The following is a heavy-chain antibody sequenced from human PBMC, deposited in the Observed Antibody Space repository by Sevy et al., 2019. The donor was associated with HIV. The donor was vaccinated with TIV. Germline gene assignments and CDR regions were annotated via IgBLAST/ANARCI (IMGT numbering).Heavy chain of an antibody. CDR3: ARDVKGARHHYYYGMDV. CDR2: ISSSSSTI. D-gene: IGHD6-6*01. CDR1: GFTFSSYS. Sequence: GGSLRLSCAASGFTFSSYSMNWVRQAPGKGLEWVSYISSSSSTIYYADSVKGRFTISRDNAKNSLYLQMNSLRAEDTAVYYCARDVKGARHHYYYGMDVWGQGTTVTVSS. J-gene: IGHJ6*02. V-gene: IGHV3-48*01.